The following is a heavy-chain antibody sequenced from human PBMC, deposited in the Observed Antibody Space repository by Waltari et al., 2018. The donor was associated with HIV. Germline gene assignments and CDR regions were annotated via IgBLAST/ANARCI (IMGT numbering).Heavy chain of an antibody. Sequence: QVQLVQSGAEVRKPGASVKVSCKTCGYTVTGYYFPWVRQAPGQGLEWMGRINPNSGGTNYAQKFQARVTMTRDTSIGAAYMELSSLRPNDTAVYYCARVTTVTGDSYFYYGMDVWGQGTTVTVSS. CDR3: ARVTTVTGDSYFYYGMDV. V-gene: IGHV1-2*06. CDR1: GYTVTGYY. D-gene: IGHD4-17*01. J-gene: IGHJ6*02. CDR2: INPNSGGT.